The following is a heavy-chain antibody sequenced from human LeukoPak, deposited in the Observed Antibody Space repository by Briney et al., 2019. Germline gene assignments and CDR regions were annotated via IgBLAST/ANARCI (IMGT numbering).Heavy chain of an antibody. Sequence: ASVKVSCKASRYTFTAYYMNWVRQAPGQGLEWMGRINPKTGGTNYAQMFQGRVTMTRDTSINTAYMELSRLRSDDTAMYYCAREEGLGSLDYWGQGTLITVSS. CDR3: AREEGLGSLDY. V-gene: IGHV1-2*06. J-gene: IGHJ4*02. CDR1: RYTFTAYY. CDR2: INPKTGGT. D-gene: IGHD3-16*01.